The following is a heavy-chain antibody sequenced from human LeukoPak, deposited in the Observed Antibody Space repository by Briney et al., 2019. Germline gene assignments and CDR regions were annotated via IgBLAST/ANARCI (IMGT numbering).Heavy chain of an antibody. CDR3: ARVGTTVTTGYYFDY. CDR2: ISYDGSNK. Sequence: GGSLRLSCAASGFTFSSYDMHWVRQAPGKGLEWVAVISYDGSNKYYADSVKGRFTISRDNSKNTLYLQMNSLRAEDTAVYYCARVGTTVTTGYYFDYWGQGTLVTVSS. D-gene: IGHD4-17*01. V-gene: IGHV3-30-3*01. J-gene: IGHJ4*02. CDR1: GFTFSSYD.